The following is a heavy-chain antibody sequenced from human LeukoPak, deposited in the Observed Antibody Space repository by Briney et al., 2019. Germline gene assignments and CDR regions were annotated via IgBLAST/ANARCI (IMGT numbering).Heavy chain of an antibody. CDR2: INQDGSEE. D-gene: IGHD6-19*01. Sequence: GGSLRLSCAASGFTFSSNWMSWVRQAPGKGLEWVANINQDGSEEYYVDSVKGRFTISRDNAKNSLYVQMDSPRAEDTAVYYCARVGSGWAPDYWGQGTLVTVSS. V-gene: IGHV3-7*01. J-gene: IGHJ4*02. CDR1: GFTFSSNW. CDR3: ARVGSGWAPDY.